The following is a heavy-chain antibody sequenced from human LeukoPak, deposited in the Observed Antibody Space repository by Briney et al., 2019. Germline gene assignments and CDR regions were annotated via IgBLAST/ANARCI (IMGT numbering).Heavy chain of an antibody. CDR2: ITISTGII. V-gene: IGHV3-48*01. J-gene: IGHJ4*02. Sequence: GGSLRLSCAASGFTFSDYNMNWVRQAPGKGLEWVAYITISTGIIHYADSVKGRFTISRDNAKNSLYLQMNSLRAEDTAVYYCARETPYSSSWTVFDYWGQGTLVTVSS. CDR3: ARETPYSSSWTVFDY. CDR1: GFTFSDYN. D-gene: IGHD6-13*01.